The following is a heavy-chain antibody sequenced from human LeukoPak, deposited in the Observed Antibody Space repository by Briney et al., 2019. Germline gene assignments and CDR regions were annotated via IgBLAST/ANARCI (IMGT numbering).Heavy chain of an antibody. CDR1: GFSFSNYG. V-gene: IGHV3-33*01. D-gene: IGHD3-16*01. J-gene: IGHJ4*02. CDR3: ARSNNGGWGYCDY. Sequence: GGSLRLSCAASGFSFSNYGMHWVRQAPGKGLESVAVIWYDGSNKYYADSVKGRFTISRDNSKNTLYVQMSSLRAEDTAVYYCARSNNGGWGYCDYWGQGSLVTVSS. CDR2: IWYDGSNK.